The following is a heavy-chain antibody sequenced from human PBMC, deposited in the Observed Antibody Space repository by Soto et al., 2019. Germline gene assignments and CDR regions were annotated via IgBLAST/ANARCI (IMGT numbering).Heavy chain of an antibody. CDR2: IYHSGST. CDR3: AREVGVLSSGWYYFDY. Sequence: SETLSLTCAVSGGSISSSNWWSWVRQPPGKGLEWIGEIYHSGSTNYNPSLKSRVTISVDKSKNQFSLKLSSVTAADTAVYYCAREVGVLSSGWYYFDYWGQGTLVTVSS. D-gene: IGHD6-19*01. J-gene: IGHJ4*02. CDR1: GGSISSSNW. V-gene: IGHV4-4*02.